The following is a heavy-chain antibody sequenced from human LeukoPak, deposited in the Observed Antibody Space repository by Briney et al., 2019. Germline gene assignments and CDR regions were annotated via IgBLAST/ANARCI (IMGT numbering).Heavy chain of an antibody. V-gene: IGHV3-74*01. CDR2: INSDGSST. Sequence: GGSLRLSCAASGFTFSNYWMHWVRQAPGKGLVWVSHINSDGSSTNYADSVKGRFTISRDNAKNTLYLQLNSLRAEDTALYYCARSAYGGGDYWGQGTLVTVSS. CDR1: GFTFSNYW. D-gene: IGHD4-23*01. J-gene: IGHJ4*02. CDR3: ARSAYGGGDY.